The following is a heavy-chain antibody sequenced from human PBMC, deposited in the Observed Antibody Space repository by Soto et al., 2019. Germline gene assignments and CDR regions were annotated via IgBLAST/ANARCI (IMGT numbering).Heavy chain of an antibody. CDR3: ARAYSSWYWDY. D-gene: IGHD3-22*01. J-gene: IGHJ4*02. Sequence: SETLSLTCTVSGDSVSSRGFYWTWIRQHPEEGLEWIGYIYYSGSTYYNPSLKSRVTISSDRSKNQFSLKLDSVTAPDTAVYYCARAYSSWYWDYWGQGTLVTVSS. CDR1: GDSVSSRGFY. CDR2: IYYSGST. V-gene: IGHV4-31*03.